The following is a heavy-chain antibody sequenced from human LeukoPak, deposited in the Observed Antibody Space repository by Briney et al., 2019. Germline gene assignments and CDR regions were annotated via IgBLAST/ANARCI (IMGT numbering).Heavy chain of an antibody. CDR2: IIPIFGTT. CDR1: GGTFSSYP. Sequence: ASVKVSCKASGGTFSSYPISWVRQAPGQGLEWMGGIIPIFGTTNYAQKFQGRVTITTDESTSTAYMELSSLRSEDTAVYYCARGRIHSWSDAFDIWGQGTTVTVSS. D-gene: IGHD5-18*01. V-gene: IGHV1-69*05. J-gene: IGHJ3*02. CDR3: ARGRIHSWSDAFDI.